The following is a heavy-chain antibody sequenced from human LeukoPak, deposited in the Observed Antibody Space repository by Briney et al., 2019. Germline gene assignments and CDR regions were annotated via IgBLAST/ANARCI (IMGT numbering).Heavy chain of an antibody. J-gene: IGHJ5*02. V-gene: IGHV1-2*02. CDR2: INPNSGGT. D-gene: IGHD3-16*01. CDR3: ARSFLGASNWFDP. Sequence: ASVKVSCKASGYTFAGYYMHWGRQAPGQGLEWMGWINPNSGGTNYAQKFQGRVTMTRDTSISTAYMELSRLRSDDTAVYYCARSFLGASNWFDPWGQGTLVTVSS. CDR1: GYTFAGYY.